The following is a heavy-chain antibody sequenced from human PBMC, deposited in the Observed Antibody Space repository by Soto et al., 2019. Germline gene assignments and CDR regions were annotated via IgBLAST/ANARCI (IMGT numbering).Heavy chain of an antibody. CDR1: GFTFSSYS. V-gene: IGHV3-48*01. CDR2: ISSSSSTI. CDR3: GRDLRDWDSGSYSYDY. D-gene: IGHD1-26*01. J-gene: IGHJ4*02. Sequence: HPGGSLRLSCAASGFTFSSYSMNWVRQAPGKGLEWVSYISSSSSTIYYADSVKGRFTISRDNAKNSLYLQMNSLRAEDTAVYYCGRDLRDWDSGSYSYDYWGQGTLVTVSS.